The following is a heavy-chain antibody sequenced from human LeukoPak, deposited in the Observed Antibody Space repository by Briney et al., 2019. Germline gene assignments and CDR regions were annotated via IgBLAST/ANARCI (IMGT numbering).Heavy chain of an antibody. CDR1: GYTFTGYY. Sequence: SVKVSCKASGYTFTGYYMHWVRQAPGQGLEWMGGIIPIFGTANYAQKFQGRVTITADESTSTAYMELSSLRSEDTAVYYCARGTRDYYDSSGYYYYFDYWGQGTLVTVSS. CDR3: ARGTRDYYDSSGYYYYFDY. CDR2: IIPIFGTA. D-gene: IGHD3-22*01. J-gene: IGHJ4*02. V-gene: IGHV1-69*13.